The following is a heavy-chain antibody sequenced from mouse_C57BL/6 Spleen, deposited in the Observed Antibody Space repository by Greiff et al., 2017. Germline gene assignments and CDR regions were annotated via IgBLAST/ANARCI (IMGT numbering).Heavy chain of an antibody. CDR3: ARITTVVEGYFDV. CDR2: ISNGGGST. V-gene: IGHV5-12*01. J-gene: IGHJ1*03. CDR1: GFTFSDYY. Sequence: EVQGVESGGGLVQPGGSLKLSCAASGFTFSDYYMYWVRQTPEKRLEWVAYISNGGGSTYYPDTVKGRFTISRDNAKNTLYLQMSRLKSEDTAMYYCARITTVVEGYFDVWGTGTTVTVSS. D-gene: IGHD1-1*01.